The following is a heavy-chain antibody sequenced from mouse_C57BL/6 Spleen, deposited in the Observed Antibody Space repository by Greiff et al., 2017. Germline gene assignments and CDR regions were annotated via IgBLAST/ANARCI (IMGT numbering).Heavy chain of an antibody. CDR3: ERTIYYGSSYGYFDY. V-gene: IGHV1-59*01. D-gene: IGHD1-1*01. CDR1: GYTFTSYW. J-gene: IGHJ2*01. CDR2: IDPSDSYT. Sequence: VQLQQSGPELVKPGASVKISCKASGYTFTSYWMHWVKQRPGQGLEWIGVIDPSDSYTNYNQKFKGKATLTVDTSTSTAYMQLSSLTSEDSAVYYCERTIYYGSSYGYFDYWGQGTTLTVSS.